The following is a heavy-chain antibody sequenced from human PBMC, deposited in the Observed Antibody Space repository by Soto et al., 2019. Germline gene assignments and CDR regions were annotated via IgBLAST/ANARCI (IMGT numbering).Heavy chain of an antibody. D-gene: IGHD4-17*01. CDR2: IKSKTDGGTT. J-gene: IGHJ4*02. CDR3: TTEASGGTHDYGDYVSPVPSAVRVDFDY. V-gene: IGHV3-15*01. CDR1: GFTFSNAW. Sequence: GGSLRLSCAASGFTFSNAWMSWVRQAPGKGLEWVGRIKSKTDGGTTDYAAPVKGRFTISRDDSKNTLYLQMNSLKTEDTAVYYCTTEASGGTHDYGDYVSPVPSAVRVDFDYWGQGTLVTVSS.